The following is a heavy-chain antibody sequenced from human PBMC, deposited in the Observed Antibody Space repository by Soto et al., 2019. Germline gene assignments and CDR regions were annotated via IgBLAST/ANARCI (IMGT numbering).Heavy chain of an antibody. J-gene: IGHJ6*02. Sequence: SETLSLTCTVSGGSISSGGYYWSWIRQHPGKGLAWIGYIYYSGSTYYNPSLKSRVTISVDTSKNQFSLKLSSVTAADTAVYYCARVYSGYAYGMDVWGQGTTVTVSS. CDR3: ARVYSGYAYGMDV. CDR1: GGSISSGGYY. CDR2: IYYSGST. V-gene: IGHV4-31*02. D-gene: IGHD5-12*01.